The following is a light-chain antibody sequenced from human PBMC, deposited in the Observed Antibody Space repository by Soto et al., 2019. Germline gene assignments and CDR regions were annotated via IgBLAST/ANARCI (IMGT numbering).Light chain of an antibody. CDR3: QQYESYSPLT. CDR2: DAY. V-gene: IGKV1-5*01. J-gene: IGKJ4*01. CDR1: QRIRSW. Sequence: DIPMTQSPSILSASVCDRVTITCLASQRIRSWLAWYQQKPGKAPKLLLYDAYSLESGVPSRFSGRRSGTEFTLTIAGLQPEDFATYYCQQYESYSPLTFGGGTKVDI.